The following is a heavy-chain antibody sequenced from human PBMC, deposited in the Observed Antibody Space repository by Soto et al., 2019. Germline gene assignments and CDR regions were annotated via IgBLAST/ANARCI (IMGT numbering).Heavy chain of an antibody. J-gene: IGHJ4*02. Sequence: LTCTVSGGSISNDRWSWVRQPAGKGLEWIGRIFASGRTNYNPSLQSRVTMSVDTSKNQFSLTMTSLAAADTPVYYCTRGTFETTATFYWGQGIPVTVSS. CDR3: TRGTFETTATFY. V-gene: IGHV4-4*07. D-gene: IGHD4-4*01. CDR2: IFASGRT. CDR1: GGSISNDR.